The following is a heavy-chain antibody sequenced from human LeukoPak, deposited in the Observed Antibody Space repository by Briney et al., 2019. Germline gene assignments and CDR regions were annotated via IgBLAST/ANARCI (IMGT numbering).Heavy chain of an antibody. CDR2: ISSSSSTI. D-gene: IGHD3-16*01. V-gene: IGHV3-48*02. CDR1: GFTFSSYS. CDR3: ARGRGSPSLFGY. Sequence: GGSLRLSCAASGFTFSSYSMNWVRQAPGKGLEWVSYISSSSSTIYYADSVKGRFTISRDNAKNSLYLQMSSLRDEDTAVYYCARGRGSPSLFGYWGPGTLVTVSS. J-gene: IGHJ4*02.